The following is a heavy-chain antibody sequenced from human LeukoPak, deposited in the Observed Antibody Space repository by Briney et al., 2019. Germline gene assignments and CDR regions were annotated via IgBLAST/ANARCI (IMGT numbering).Heavy chain of an antibody. CDR2: ISWNSGSI. D-gene: IGHD6-13*01. Sequence: GGSLRLSCAASGFTFDDYAMHWVRHAPGKGLEGVSGISWNSGSIDYADSVKGRFTISRDNAKNSLYLQMNSLRAEDTALYYCAKDIRSGHSSSWSYFDYWGQGTLVTVSS. CDR3: AKDIRSGHSSSWSYFDY. J-gene: IGHJ4*02. CDR1: GFTFDDYA. V-gene: IGHV3-9*01.